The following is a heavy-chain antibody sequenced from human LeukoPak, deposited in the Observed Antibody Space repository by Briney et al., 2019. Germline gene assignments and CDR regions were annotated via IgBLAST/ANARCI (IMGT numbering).Heavy chain of an antibody. CDR1: GFTFSSYG. V-gene: IGHV3-33*01. CDR2: IWYDGSNK. D-gene: IGHD6-19*01. CDR3: ARDHAGSSGWYYYYGMDV. J-gene: IGHJ6*02. Sequence: GGSLRLSCAASGFTFSSYGMHWVRQAPGKGLEWVAVIWYDGSNKYYADSVKGRFTISRDNSKNTLYLQMNSLRAEDTAVYYCARDHAGSSGWYYYYGMDVWGQGTTVTVSS.